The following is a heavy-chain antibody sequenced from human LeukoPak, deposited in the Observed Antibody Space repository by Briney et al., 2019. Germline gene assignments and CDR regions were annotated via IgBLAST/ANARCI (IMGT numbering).Heavy chain of an antibody. D-gene: IGHD4-11*01. Sequence: PGGSLRLSCAASEVTFRNYAVHWVRQVPGKGLQWVAVISYDGNTIHYADSVKGRFIISRDTSKNTLYLQMNSLRAEDTAVYYRARSGGLQKFDYWGQGTLVTVSS. CDR2: ISYDGNTI. V-gene: IGHV3-30-3*01. CDR1: EVTFRNYA. CDR3: ARSGGLQKFDY. J-gene: IGHJ4*02.